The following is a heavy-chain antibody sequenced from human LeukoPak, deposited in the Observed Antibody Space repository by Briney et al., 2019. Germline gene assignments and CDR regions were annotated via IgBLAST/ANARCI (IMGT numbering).Heavy chain of an antibody. V-gene: IGHV3-13*04. J-gene: IGHJ6*02. D-gene: IGHD3-10*01. CDR1: GFTFSSYD. Sequence: GGSLRLSCAASGFTFSSYDMHCVRQATGKGLEWVSAIGTAGDTYYPGSVKGRFTISRENAKNSLYLQMNSLRAGDTAVYYCARGQRSGNYYYYGMDVWGQGTTVTVSS. CDR3: ARGQRSGNYYYYGMDV. CDR2: IGTAGDT.